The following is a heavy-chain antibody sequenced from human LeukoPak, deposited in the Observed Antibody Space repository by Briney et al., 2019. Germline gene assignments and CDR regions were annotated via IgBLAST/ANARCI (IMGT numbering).Heavy chain of an antibody. CDR2: ISSSSSSI. J-gene: IGHJ6*02. Sequence: GGSLRLSCAASGFTFNSYSMTWVRQAPGKGLEWVAYISSSSSSIYYADSVRGRFTISRDNAKNSLYLEMNSLRAEDTAVYYCANWSLYGMDVWGQGTTVTVSS. CDR3: ANWSLYGMDV. D-gene: IGHD2-8*02. CDR1: GFTFNSYS. V-gene: IGHV3-48*01.